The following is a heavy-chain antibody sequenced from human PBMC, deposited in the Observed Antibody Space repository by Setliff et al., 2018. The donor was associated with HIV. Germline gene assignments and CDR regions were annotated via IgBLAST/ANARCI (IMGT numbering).Heavy chain of an antibody. CDR1: GGSISSYY. V-gene: IGHV4-59*08. J-gene: IGHJ2*01. CDR3: ARLCIAAAGTRSIPWYFDL. Sequence: SETLSLTCTVSGGSISSYYWSWIRQPPGKGLEWIGYIYYSGSTNYNPSLKSRVTISVDTSKNQFSLKLSSVTAADTAVYYCARLCIAAAGTRSIPWYFDLWGRGTLVTVSS. D-gene: IGHD6-13*01. CDR2: IYYSGST.